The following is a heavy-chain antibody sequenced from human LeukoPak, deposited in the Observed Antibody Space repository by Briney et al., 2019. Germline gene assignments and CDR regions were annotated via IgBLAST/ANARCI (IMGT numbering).Heavy chain of an antibody. J-gene: IGHJ5*02. CDR2: INPSGGST. Sequence: ASVKVSCKASGYTFTSYYMHWVRQAPGQGLEWMGIINPSGGSTSYAQKFQGRVTMTTDTSTSTAYMELRSLRSDDTAVYYCARDRRGYCTNGVCSPREPDPWGQGTLVTVSS. D-gene: IGHD2-8*01. CDR1: GYTFTSYY. V-gene: IGHV1-46*01. CDR3: ARDRRGYCTNGVCSPREPDP.